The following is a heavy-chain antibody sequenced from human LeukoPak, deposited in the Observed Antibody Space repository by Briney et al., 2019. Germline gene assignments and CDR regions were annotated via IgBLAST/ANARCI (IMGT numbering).Heavy chain of an antibody. D-gene: IGHD2-15*01. Sequence: GGSLRLSCAASGFTFSSYRMNWVRQAPGKGLEWVSYISSSSSTIYYADSVKGRFTISRDNAKNSLYLQMNSLRAEDTALYYCARWDCSGGSCYTRIDYWGQGTLVTVSS. CDR2: ISSSSSTI. CDR3: ARWDCSGGSCYTRIDY. J-gene: IGHJ4*02. V-gene: IGHV3-48*01. CDR1: GFTFSSYR.